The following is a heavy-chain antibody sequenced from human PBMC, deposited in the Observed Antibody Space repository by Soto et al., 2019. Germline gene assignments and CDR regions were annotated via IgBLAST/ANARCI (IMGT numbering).Heavy chain of an antibody. V-gene: IGHV4-30-2*01. CDR2: IYHSGST. CDR1: GGSISSGGYS. CDR3: AREPLYYESSGRGAFDI. D-gene: IGHD3-22*01. J-gene: IGHJ3*02. Sequence: QLQLQESGSGLVKPSQTLSLTCAVSGGSISSGGYSWSWIRQPPGKGLEWFGYIYHSGSTYDNPSLKSRVDISVDRSKNQFPLQLSSVAAADTAVYYCAREPLYYESSGRGAFDIWGQGTMVTVS.